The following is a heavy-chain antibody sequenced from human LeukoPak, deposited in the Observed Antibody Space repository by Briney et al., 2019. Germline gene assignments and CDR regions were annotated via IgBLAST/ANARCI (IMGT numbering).Heavy chain of an antibody. Sequence: KTSETLSLTCTVSGGSISSSSYYWGWIRQPPGKGLEWIGSIYYSGSTYYNPSLKSRVTTSVDTSKNQFSLKLSSVTAADTAVYYCAREVGATLYYWGQGTLVTVSS. V-gene: IGHV4-39*07. CDR1: GGSISSSSYY. J-gene: IGHJ4*02. CDR3: AREVGATLYY. D-gene: IGHD1-26*01. CDR2: IYYSGST.